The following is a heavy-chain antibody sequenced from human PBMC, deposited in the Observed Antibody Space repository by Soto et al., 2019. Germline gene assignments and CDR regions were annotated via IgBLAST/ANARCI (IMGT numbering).Heavy chain of an antibody. D-gene: IGHD1-1*01. Sequence: PGESLKISCAGSENNFNTNWIAWVRQIPGRGLEWMGIIYPGDSDVRYTPSFQGQVTISVDKSIRTAYLHWNSLKASDSGIYYCARSHNWNYLGYFDLWGQGTQVTVSS. CDR1: ENNFNTNW. V-gene: IGHV5-51*01. CDR3: ARSHNWNYLGYFDL. J-gene: IGHJ5*02. CDR2: IYPGDSDV.